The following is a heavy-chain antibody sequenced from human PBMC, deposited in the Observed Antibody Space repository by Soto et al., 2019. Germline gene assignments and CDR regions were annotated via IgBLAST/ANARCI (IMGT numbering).Heavy chain of an antibody. D-gene: IGHD3-3*01. J-gene: IGHJ5*02. Sequence: SETLSLTCTVSGGSISSGDYYWSWIRQPPGKGLEWIGYIHYSGSTYYNPSLKSRITISVEKSKNQFSLKLSSVTAADTAVYYCATLLRFFGPWGQGILVTSPQ. CDR1: GGSISSGDYY. CDR2: IHYSGST. CDR3: ATLLRFFGP. V-gene: IGHV4-30-4*01.